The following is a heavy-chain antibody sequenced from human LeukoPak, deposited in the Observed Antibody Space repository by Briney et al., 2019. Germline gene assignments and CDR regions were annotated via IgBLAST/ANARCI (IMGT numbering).Heavy chain of an antibody. J-gene: IGHJ4*02. D-gene: IGHD3-9*01. CDR1: GYSLSGYY. CDR2: ISAYNGNT. V-gene: IGHV1-18*01. Sequence: VSVKISCKASGYSLSGYYLHWLRQAPGQGLEWMGWISAYNGNTNYAQKLQGRVTMTTDTSTSTAYMELRSLRSDDTAVYYCARVRDDILTGYYNAYYFDYWGQGTLVTVSS. CDR3: ARVRDDILTGYYNAYYFDY.